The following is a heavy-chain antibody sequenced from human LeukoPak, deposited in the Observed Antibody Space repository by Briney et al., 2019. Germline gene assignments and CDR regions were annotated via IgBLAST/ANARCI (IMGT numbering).Heavy chain of an antibody. CDR3: AGGPPFSSSWYFLEY. V-gene: IGHV4-4*07. CDR2: IYTSGST. CDR1: GGSISSYY. D-gene: IGHD6-13*01. Sequence: PSETLSLTCTVSGGSISSYYWSWIRQPAGKGLEWIGRIYTSGSTNYNPSLKSRVTMSVDTSKNQFSLKLSSVTAADTAVYYCAGGPPFSSSWYFLEYWGQGTLVTVSS. J-gene: IGHJ4*02.